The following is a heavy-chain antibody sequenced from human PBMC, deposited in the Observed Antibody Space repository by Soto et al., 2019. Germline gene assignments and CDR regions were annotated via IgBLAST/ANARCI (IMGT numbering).Heavy chain of an antibody. D-gene: IGHD1-1*01. CDR2: MSHSGGT. CDR3: ARVERGTATTVVDAFDI. CDR1: GGFVSSGSYY. V-gene: IGHV4-34*01. Sequence: QVQLQQWGAGLLKPSETLSLTCAVYGGFVSSGSYYWSWIRQPPGQGLEWIGEMSHSGGTHFNPSRKRRVTISVDTSKNQFSLKMTSVTAADTALYYCARVERGTATTVVDAFDIWGPGTMVTVSS. J-gene: IGHJ3*02.